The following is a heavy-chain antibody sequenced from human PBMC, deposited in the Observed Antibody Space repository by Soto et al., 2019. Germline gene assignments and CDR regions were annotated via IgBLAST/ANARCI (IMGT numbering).Heavy chain of an antibody. CDR2: ISAYNGNT. V-gene: IGHV1-18*01. D-gene: IGHD3-22*01. J-gene: IGHJ3*02. CDR1: GYTFTSYG. Sequence: ASVKVSCKASGYTFTSYGISWVRQAPGQGLEWMGWISAYNGNTNYAQKLQGRVTMTTDTSTSTAYMELRSLRSDDTAVYYCARLPYYFVSSGYYHPDAFDIWGLGTMVTV. CDR3: ARLPYYFVSSGYYHPDAFDI.